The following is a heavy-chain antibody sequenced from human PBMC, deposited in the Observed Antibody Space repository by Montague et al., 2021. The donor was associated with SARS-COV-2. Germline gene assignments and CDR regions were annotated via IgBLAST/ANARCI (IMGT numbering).Heavy chain of an antibody. CDR2: VYDTGSN. CDR1: GGSFTDYF. D-gene: IGHD6-13*01. Sequence: SETLSLTCAVSGGSFTDYFWGWLRQPPGTRLEWIGEVYDTGSNNYNPSLKSRVTISLDTSRNQLSLRLTSVTAADTGIYYCARAGRADGSWKYYFDSWGPGTLVTDSS. J-gene: IGHJ4*02. CDR3: ARAGRADGSWKYYFDS. V-gene: IGHV4-34*01.